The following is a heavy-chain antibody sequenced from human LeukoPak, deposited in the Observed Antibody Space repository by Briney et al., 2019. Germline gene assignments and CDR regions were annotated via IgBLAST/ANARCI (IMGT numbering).Heavy chain of an antibody. CDR2: ISGSGDDS. CDR3: AKDWRADY. CDR1: GFTFSNYA. Sequence: GGSLRLSCAASGFTFSNYAMTWVRQAPGKGLEWVSAISGSGDDSKYANSVKGRFTISRDNSKNTLYLRMNSLRAEDTAICYCAKDWRADYWGQGTLVTVSS. J-gene: IGHJ4*02. V-gene: IGHV3-23*01.